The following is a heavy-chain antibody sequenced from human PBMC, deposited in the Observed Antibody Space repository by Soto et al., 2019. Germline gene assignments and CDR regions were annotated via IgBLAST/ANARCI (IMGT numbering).Heavy chain of an antibody. J-gene: IGHJ2*01. CDR2: IWYDGSNK. V-gene: IGHV3-33*01. CDR3: ARDFIAAAGTPSWYFDL. Sequence: QVQLVESGGGVVQPGRSLRLSCAASGFTFSSYGMHWVRQAPGKGLEWVAVIWYDGSNKYYADSVKGRFTISRDNSKNTLYLQMTSLRAEDTAVYYCARDFIAAAGTPSWYFDLWGRGTLVTVSS. CDR1: GFTFSSYG. D-gene: IGHD6-13*01.